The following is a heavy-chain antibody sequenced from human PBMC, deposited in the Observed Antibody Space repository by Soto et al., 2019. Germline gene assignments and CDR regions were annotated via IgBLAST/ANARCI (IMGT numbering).Heavy chain of an antibody. CDR2: IYYSGST. V-gene: IGHV4-59*01. CDR3: ARGPRYCSGGSCYPGYFQH. D-gene: IGHD2-15*01. CDR1: GGSISSYY. J-gene: IGHJ1*01. Sequence: SETLSLTCTVSGGSISSYYWIWIRQPPGKGLEWIGYIYYSGSTNYNPSLKSRVTISVDTSKNQFSLKLSSVTAADTAVYYCARGPRYCSGGSCYPGYFQHWGQGTLVTVSS.